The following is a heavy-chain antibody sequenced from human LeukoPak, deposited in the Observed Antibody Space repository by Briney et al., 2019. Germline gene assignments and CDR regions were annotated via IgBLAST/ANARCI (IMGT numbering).Heavy chain of an antibody. V-gene: IGHV3-74*01. D-gene: IGHD6-19*01. CDR2: INGDGGYT. CDR3: ARDLAD. CDR1: GFTFSNYW. Sequence: GGSLRLSCAASGFTFSNYWMHWVRQAPGKGLVWVSRINGDGGYTNYADSVKGRFTISRDNAKNTLYLQMNSLRAEDTAVYYCARDLADWGQGTLVTVST. J-gene: IGHJ4*02.